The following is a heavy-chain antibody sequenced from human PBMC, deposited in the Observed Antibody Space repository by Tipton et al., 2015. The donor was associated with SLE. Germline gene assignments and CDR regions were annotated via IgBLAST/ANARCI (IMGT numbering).Heavy chain of an antibody. CDR2: FFGADST. V-gene: IGHV3-66*01. CDR1: GVTISSNF. CDR3: ARGPVSGRRYFDF. J-gene: IGHJ4*02. D-gene: IGHD6-19*01. Sequence: SGVTISSNFMSWVRQAPGKGLEWVSVFFGADSTYYADSVKGRSIVSRDSSKNTLFLQMNSLRAEDTAVYYCARGPVSGRRYFDFWGQGTLVTVSS.